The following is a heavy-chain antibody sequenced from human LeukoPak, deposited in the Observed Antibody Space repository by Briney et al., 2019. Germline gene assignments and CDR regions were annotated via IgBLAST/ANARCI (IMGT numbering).Heavy chain of an antibody. D-gene: IGHD4-11*01. Sequence: SETLSLTCAVYGGSYSGYYWSWIRQPPGKGLEWIGEINHSGSTNYNPSLKSRVTISVDTSKNQFSLKLSSVSAADTAVYYCATTNDYSDYRDYWGQGTLVTVSS. V-gene: IGHV4-34*01. CDR1: GGSYSGYY. CDR2: INHSGST. CDR3: ATTNDYSDYRDY. J-gene: IGHJ4*02.